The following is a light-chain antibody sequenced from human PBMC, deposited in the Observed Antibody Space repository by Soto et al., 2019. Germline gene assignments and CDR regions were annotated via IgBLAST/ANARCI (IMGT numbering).Light chain of an antibody. J-gene: IGKJ1*01. CDR1: QSISTY. Sequence: IQMTQSPSSLSASVGDRVTITCRASQSISTYLNWYRQKPGKAPKLLIYGASSLQGGVPSRFSGSGSGTDFTLTISSLQAEDFATYYCQQSYSTPWTFGQETKVDIK. V-gene: IGKV1-39*01. CDR2: GAS. CDR3: QQSYSTPWT.